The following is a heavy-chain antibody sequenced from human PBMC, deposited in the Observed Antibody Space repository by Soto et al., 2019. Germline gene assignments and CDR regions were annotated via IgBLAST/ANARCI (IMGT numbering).Heavy chain of an antibody. V-gene: IGHV4-59*01. CDR2: IFYSGST. Sequence: SETLSLTCTVSGGSIINYYWIWIRQPPGRGLEWIGHIFYSGSTNYNPALKSRVTISVDTSKSQFSLKLSSVTAADTAVYYCAKDSGYNYGYFRWFDPWGQGTLVT. D-gene: IGHD5-18*01. CDR3: AKDSGYNYGYFRWFDP. CDR1: GGSIINYY. J-gene: IGHJ5*02.